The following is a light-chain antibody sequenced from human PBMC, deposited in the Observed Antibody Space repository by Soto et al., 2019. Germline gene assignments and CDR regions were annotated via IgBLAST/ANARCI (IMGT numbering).Light chain of an antibody. V-gene: IGKV3-11*01. Sequence: EITLTQSPATLSLSPGERATLSCRASQSVNKDLAWYKHRPGQAPRLLIDDASNRATGIPARFSGSGSGTDFTLTISSLEPEDFAVYYCQHLRSFGQGTRLEIK. J-gene: IGKJ5*01. CDR2: DAS. CDR3: QHLRS. CDR1: QSVNKD.